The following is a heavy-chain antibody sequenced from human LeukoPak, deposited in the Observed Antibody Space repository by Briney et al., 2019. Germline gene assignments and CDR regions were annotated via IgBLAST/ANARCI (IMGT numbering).Heavy chain of an antibody. D-gene: IGHD6-25*01. J-gene: IGHJ5*01. Sequence: PGESLKISCKASGYRFYSHWIVWVRQVPGKGLEWMGSVYPQDSDTTYNPSFQGHITFSADTSTNTAYLHWRSVKTSDTAMYYCARQSGLSNKFFDSWGQGTLVSVSS. V-gene: IGHV5-51*01. CDR2: VYPQDSDT. CDR1: GYRFYSHW. CDR3: ARQSGLSNKFFDS.